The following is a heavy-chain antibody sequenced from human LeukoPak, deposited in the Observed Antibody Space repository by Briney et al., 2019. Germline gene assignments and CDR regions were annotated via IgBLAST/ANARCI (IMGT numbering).Heavy chain of an antibody. CDR1: GYTFTSYY. V-gene: IGHV1-18*04. CDR2: ISAYNGNT. CDR3: AREGYCSGGSCYSGWFDP. J-gene: IGHJ5*02. D-gene: IGHD2-15*01. Sequence: ASVKVSCKASGYTFTSYYMHWVRQAPGQGLEWMGWISAYNGNTNYAQKLQGRVTMTTDTSTSTAYMELRSLRSDDTAVYYCAREGYCSGGSCYSGWFDPWGQGTLVTVSS.